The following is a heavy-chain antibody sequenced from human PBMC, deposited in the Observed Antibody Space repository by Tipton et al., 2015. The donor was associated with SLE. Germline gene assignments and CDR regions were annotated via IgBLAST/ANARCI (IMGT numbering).Heavy chain of an antibody. V-gene: IGHV3-30*18. Sequence: SLRLSCAASGFTFSSYGMHWVRQAPGKGLEWVAVISYDGSNKYYADSVKGRFTISRDNSKNTLYLQMNSLRAEDMALYYCAKEPVAEGFDIWGQGTMVTVSS. CDR3: AKEPVAEGFDI. J-gene: IGHJ3*02. CDR2: ISYDGSNK. CDR1: GFTFSSYG. D-gene: IGHD6-19*01.